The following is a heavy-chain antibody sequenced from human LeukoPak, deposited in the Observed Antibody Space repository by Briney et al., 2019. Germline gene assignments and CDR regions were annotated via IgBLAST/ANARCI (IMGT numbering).Heavy chain of an antibody. CDR1: GFTFSSYW. CDR2: IKQDGSEK. D-gene: IGHD3-9*01. V-gene: IGHV3-7*01. CDR3: ARDQKSVYDILTGLSIVGVRGIMDV. Sequence: GGSLRLSCAASGFTFSSYWMSWVRQAPGKGLEWVANIKQDGSEKNYVDSVKGRFTISRDNAKNSLYLQMNSLRAEDTAVYYCARDQKSVYDILTGLSIVGVRGIMDVWGKGTTVTISS. J-gene: IGHJ6*03.